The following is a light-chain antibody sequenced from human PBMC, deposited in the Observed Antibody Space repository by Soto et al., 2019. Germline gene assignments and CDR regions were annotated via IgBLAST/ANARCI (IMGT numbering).Light chain of an antibody. V-gene: IGKV1-9*01. CDR2: AAS. CDR1: QGISSY. J-gene: IGKJ4*01. Sequence: DIQLTQSPSFLSASVGDRVTITCRASQGISSYLAWYQQKPGKAPKVLIYAASTWQSGVPSMFSGSGSGTEFTLTVSSLQPEDFATYYCQQLNSYPLTFGGGTKVEIK. CDR3: QQLNSYPLT.